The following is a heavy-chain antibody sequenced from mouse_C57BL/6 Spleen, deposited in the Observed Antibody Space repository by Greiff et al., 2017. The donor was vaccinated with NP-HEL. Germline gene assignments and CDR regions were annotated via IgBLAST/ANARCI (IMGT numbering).Heavy chain of an antibody. CDR2: IYPRDGST. Sequence: VKLQESDAELVKPGASVKISCKVSGYTFTDHTIHWMKQRPEQGLEWIGYIYPRDGSTKYNEKFKGKATLTADKSSSTAYMQLNSLTSEDSAVYFCARFPYDGYPYYAMDYWGQGTSVTVSS. J-gene: IGHJ4*01. CDR3: ARFPYDGYPYYAMDY. D-gene: IGHD2-3*01. CDR1: GYTFTDHT. V-gene: IGHV1-78*01.